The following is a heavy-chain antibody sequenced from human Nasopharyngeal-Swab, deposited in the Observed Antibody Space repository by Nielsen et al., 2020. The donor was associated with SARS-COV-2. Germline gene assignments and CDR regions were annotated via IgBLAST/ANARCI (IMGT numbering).Heavy chain of an antibody. D-gene: IGHD1-26*01. J-gene: IGHJ1*01. V-gene: IGHV4-59*01. Sequence: GSLRLSCSVSGGSIDGSYCNWIRQTPAKGLEWIGYIYYSGRTNYNPSLKSRVTMSVDTSKNQFSLKLSSVTAADTAVYFCARGIMGASRSGLQHWGQGTLVTVSS. CDR2: IYYSGRT. CDR3: ARGIMGASRSGLQH. CDR1: GGSIDGSY.